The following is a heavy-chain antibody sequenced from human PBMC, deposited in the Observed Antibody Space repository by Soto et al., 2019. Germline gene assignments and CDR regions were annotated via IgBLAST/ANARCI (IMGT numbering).Heavy chain of an antibody. D-gene: IGHD3-22*01. V-gene: IGHV2-5*02. J-gene: IGHJ4*01. CDR2: IYWDDDK. Sequence: QITLKESGPTLVKPTQTLTLTCTFSGFSLRSTRMAVGWIRQPPGKDLEWLALIYWDDDKRYSPFLKSRLTIAKDTSKYQGVLTMSIMDPVDTAIYYFAHIVVVGLGYYVDSWGHGTLVTVSS. CDR1: GFSLRSTRMA. CDR3: AHIVVVGLGYYVDS.